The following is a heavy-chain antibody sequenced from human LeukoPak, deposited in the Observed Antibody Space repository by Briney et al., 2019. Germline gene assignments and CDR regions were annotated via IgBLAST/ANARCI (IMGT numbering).Heavy chain of an antibody. V-gene: IGHV4-4*02. J-gene: IGHJ4*02. CDR1: GGSISSSNW. CDR3: ARRSFGVVRVRWGL. CDR2: IYHSGST. Sequence: SETLSLTCAVSGGSISSSNWWSWVRQPPGKGLEWIGEIYHSGSTNYNPSLKSRVTISVDKSKNQFSLKLSSVTAADTAVYYCARRSFGVVRVRWGLWGQGTLVTVSS. D-gene: IGHD3-3*01.